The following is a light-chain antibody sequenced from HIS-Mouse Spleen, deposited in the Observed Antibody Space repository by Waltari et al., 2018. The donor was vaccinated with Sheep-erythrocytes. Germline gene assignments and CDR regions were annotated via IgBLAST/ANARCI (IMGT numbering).Light chain of an antibody. V-gene: IGLV1-47*01. CDR1: SSNIGSNY. Sequence: QSVLTQPPSASGTPGQRVTSSCSGSSSNIGSNYVYWYQQLPGTAPKLLIYRNNQRPSGVPDRFSGSKSGTSASLAIGGLRSEDEADYYCAAWDDSLSGNWVFGGGTKLTVL. J-gene: IGLJ3*02. CDR2: RNN. CDR3: AAWDDSLSGNWV.